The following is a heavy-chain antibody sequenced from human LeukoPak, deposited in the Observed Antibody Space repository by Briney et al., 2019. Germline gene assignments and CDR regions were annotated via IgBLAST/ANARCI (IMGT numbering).Heavy chain of an antibody. Sequence: GGSLRLSCAASGFTLSSYSMNWVRQAPGKGLEWVSSISSSSSYIYYADSVKGRFTISRDNAKNSLYLQMNSLRAEDTAVYYCARVPTYYYDSSGFSDYWGQGTLVTVSS. D-gene: IGHD3-22*01. CDR3: ARVPTYYYDSSGFSDY. CDR1: GFTLSSYS. J-gene: IGHJ4*02. V-gene: IGHV3-21*01. CDR2: ISSSSSYI.